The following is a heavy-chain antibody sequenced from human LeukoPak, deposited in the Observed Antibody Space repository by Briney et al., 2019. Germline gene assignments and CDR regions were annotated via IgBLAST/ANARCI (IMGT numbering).Heavy chain of an antibody. D-gene: IGHD3-16*01. Sequence: SETLSLTCTVPGGSTSTYYWSWIRQPPGKGPEWIGYIYYSGSTNYNPSLKSRVTMSVDTSKNQFSLKLNSVTAADTAVYYCARDRLGLPVDYWGRGTLVTVSS. CDR2: IYYSGST. CDR3: ARDRLGLPVDY. J-gene: IGHJ4*02. CDR1: GGSTSTYY. V-gene: IGHV4-59*01.